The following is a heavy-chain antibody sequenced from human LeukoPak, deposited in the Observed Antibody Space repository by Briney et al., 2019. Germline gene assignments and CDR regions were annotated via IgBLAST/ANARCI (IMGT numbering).Heavy chain of an antibody. D-gene: IGHD6-19*01. CDR2: IYPGESDT. J-gene: IGHJ4*02. V-gene: IGHV5-51*01. Sequence: GESLKISCKGSGYIFTSFWVAWVRQMPGKGVEWMGIIYPGESDTRYSPSFQGQVTISADKSINTAYLQWSSLKASDTAMYYCARHGSGWARSDYWGQGTLVTVSS. CDR1: GYIFTSFW. CDR3: ARHGSGWARSDY.